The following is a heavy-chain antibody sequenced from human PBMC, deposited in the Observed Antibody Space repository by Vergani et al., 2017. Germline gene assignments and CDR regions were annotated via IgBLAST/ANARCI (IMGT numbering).Heavy chain of an antibody. CDR3: TAEDSGSYDY. CDR2: IKSEADGGTT. CDR1: GFTFADAW. Sequence: VQLEESGGGVVQPGRSLRLSCAASGFTFADAWMSWVRQTPGKGLEWVGRIKSEADGGTTLYAAAVKDRITIYRDDSQNTLYLQMSNLRSEDTAMYYCTAEDSGSYDYWGQGALVTVSS. D-gene: IGHD1-26*01. J-gene: IGHJ4*02. V-gene: IGHV3-15*01.